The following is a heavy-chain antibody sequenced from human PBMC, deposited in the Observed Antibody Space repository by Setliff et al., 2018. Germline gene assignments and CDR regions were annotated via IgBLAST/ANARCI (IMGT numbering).Heavy chain of an antibody. CDR1: GGSISSGSYY. CDR3: AGTPARGTTWLSPFDY. Sequence: PSETLSLTCAVSGGSISSGSYYWSWIRQPAGKGLEWVGRLHTSGSTNYNPSLKSRVTISVDTSKNQFSLNLSSVTAADTALYSCAGTPARGTTWLSPFDYWGQGSQVTVS. CDR2: LHTSGST. D-gene: IGHD3-9*01. V-gene: IGHV4-61*02. J-gene: IGHJ4*02.